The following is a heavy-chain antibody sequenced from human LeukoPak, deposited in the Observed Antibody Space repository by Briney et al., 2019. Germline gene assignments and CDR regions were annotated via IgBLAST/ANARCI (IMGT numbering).Heavy chain of an antibody. J-gene: IGHJ4*02. D-gene: IGHD1-26*01. Sequence: ASVKVSCKASGYTFTVYAMHWVRQAPGQRLEWMGWINAGNGNTKYSQKFQGRVTITRDTSASTAYMELSSLRSEDTAVYYCARVNSGNYVDYWGQGTLVNVSS. V-gene: IGHV1-3*01. CDR2: INAGNGNT. CDR1: GYTFTVYA. CDR3: ARVNSGNYVDY.